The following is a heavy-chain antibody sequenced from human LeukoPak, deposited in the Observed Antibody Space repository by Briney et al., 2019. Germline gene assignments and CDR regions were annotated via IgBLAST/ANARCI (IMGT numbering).Heavy chain of an antibody. CDR2: INPNSGGT. V-gene: IGHV1-2*02. CDR3: ARATGIAAAPGWFDP. CDR1: GYTFTGYY. Sequence: EASVKVSCEASGYTFTGYYMHWVRQAPGQGLEWMGWINPNSGGTNYAQKFQGRVTMTRDTSISTAYMELSRLRSDDTAVYYCARATGIAAAPGWFDPWGQGTLVTVSS. J-gene: IGHJ5*02. D-gene: IGHD6-13*01.